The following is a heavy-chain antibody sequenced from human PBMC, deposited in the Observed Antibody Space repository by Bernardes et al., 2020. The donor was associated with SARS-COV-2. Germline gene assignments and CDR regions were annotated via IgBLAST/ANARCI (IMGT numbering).Heavy chain of an antibody. CDR3: AKCVVGYYAVDV. CDR1: GFTFRMYA. V-gene: IGHV3-23*01. CDR2: ISGSGGST. Sequence: GSLRLSCAASGFTFRMYAMTWVRQAPGKGLEWVPGISGSGGSTYYADSVKGRFTISRDNSKNTLFLQMNSLRAEDTAVYYCAKCVVGYYAVDVWGQGTTVTVSS. D-gene: IGHD2-15*01. J-gene: IGHJ6*02.